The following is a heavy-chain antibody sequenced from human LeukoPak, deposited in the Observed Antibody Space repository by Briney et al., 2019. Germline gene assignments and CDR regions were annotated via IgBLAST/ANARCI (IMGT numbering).Heavy chain of an antibody. Sequence: SETLSLTCTVSGGSISSYYWTWIRQPPGKGLEWIGYIYYSGGTNYNPSLKSRVTISVDTSKKQISLKLTSVTAADTAVYYCARESRDGYNRDGYYFDYWGQGTLVTVSS. CDR1: GGSISSYY. CDR3: ARESRDGYNRDGYYFDY. D-gene: IGHD5-24*01. J-gene: IGHJ4*02. V-gene: IGHV4-59*01. CDR2: IYYSGGT.